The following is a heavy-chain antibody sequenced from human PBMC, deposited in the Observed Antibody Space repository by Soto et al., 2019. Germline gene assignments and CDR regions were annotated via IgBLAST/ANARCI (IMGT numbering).Heavy chain of an antibody. Sequence: SETLSLTCTVSGGSISSYYWSWIRQPPGKGLEWIGYIYYSGGTNYNPSLKGRVTISVDTSKNQFALNLSSVTAADTAVYYCAREVGNYDILTGYYPGGFDPWGQGTLVTVSS. CDR1: GGSISSYY. J-gene: IGHJ5*02. CDR3: AREVGNYDILTGYYPGGFDP. V-gene: IGHV4-59*01. D-gene: IGHD3-9*01. CDR2: IYYSGGT.